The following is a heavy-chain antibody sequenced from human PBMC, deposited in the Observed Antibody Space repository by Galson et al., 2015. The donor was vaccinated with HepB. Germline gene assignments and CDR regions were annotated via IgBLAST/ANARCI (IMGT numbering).Heavy chain of an antibody. CDR1: GGTFSSYA. D-gene: IGHD3-22*01. Sequence: SVKVSCKASGGTFSSYAISWVRQAPGQGLEWMGGIIPIFGTANYAQKFQGRVTITADESTSTAYMELSSLRSEDTAVYYCARGRGYYDSSGKGGGSDAFDIWGQGTMVTVSS. V-gene: IGHV1-69*13. J-gene: IGHJ3*02. CDR2: IIPIFGTA. CDR3: ARGRGYYDSSGKGGGSDAFDI.